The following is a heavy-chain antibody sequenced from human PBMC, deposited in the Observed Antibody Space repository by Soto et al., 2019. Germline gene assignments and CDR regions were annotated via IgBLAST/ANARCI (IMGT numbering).Heavy chain of an antibody. CDR1: GYTFSSYN. Sequence: QVQLVQSGPEVKRPGASVKVSCKASGYTFSSYNINWVRQAPGQGLEWMAWISGYNADTKYAENFQGRITVTRETLTTTVKMELRSLRSAETALYFCPSKGGAYWGREPRSPSPQ. D-gene: IGHD2-15*01. V-gene: IGHV1-18*01. J-gene: IGHJ4*02. CDR2: ISGYNADT. CDR3: PSKGGAY.